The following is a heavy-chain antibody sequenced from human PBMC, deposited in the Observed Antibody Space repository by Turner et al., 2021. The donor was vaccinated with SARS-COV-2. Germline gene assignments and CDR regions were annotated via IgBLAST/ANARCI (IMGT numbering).Heavy chain of an antibody. V-gene: IGHV3-21*01. J-gene: IGHJ4*02. Sequence: EAQLVVSGGGLVTPGGYLRLSCAASGVTFSSYGMNWVSQAPGKGLEWVSYISSGSSYKHYADLVRCRFTISRDNAKNSVYLQMDSLRAEDTAMYFCAKDFWAATDWGQGTLVTVSS. CDR3: AKDFWAATD. CDR1: GVTFSSYG. CDR2: ISSGSSYK. D-gene: IGHD3-3*01.